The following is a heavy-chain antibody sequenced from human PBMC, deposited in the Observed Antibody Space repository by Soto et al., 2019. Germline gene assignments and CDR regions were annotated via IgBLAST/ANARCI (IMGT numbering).Heavy chain of an antibody. CDR2: IWYDGSNK. J-gene: IGHJ6*02. CDR3: ARDYNWNRRQYYYYGMDV. V-gene: IGHV3-33*01. D-gene: IGHD1-20*01. CDR1: GFTFSSYG. Sequence: GGSLRLSCAASGFTFSSYGMHWVRQAPGKGLEWVAVIWYDGSNKYYADSVKGRFTISRDNSKNTLYLQMSSLRAEDTAVYYCARDYNWNRRQYYYYGMDVWGQGTTVTVS.